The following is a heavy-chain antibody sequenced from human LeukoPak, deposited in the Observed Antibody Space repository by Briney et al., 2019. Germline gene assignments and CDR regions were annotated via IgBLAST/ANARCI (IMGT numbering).Heavy chain of an antibody. J-gene: IGHJ4*02. D-gene: IGHD6-13*01. CDR3: ARAGIAAAGTWDY. CDR1: GFTVSSNY. CDR2: IYSGGST. V-gene: IGHV3-53*01. Sequence: GGSLRLSCAASGFTVSSNYMSWVRQAPGKGLEWVSVIYSGGSTYYADSVKGRFTTSRDNSKNTLYLQMNSLRADDTAVYYCARAGIAAAGTWDYWGQGTLVTVSS.